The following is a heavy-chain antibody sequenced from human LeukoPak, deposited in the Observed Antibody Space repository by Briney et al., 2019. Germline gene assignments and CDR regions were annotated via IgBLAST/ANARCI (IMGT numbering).Heavy chain of an antibody. CDR3: AKDINTRPAGDLPYYFDY. J-gene: IGHJ4*02. CDR2: ISWSSCII. D-gene: IGHD2-21*02. V-gene: IGHV3-9*01. Sequence: SLRLSCAASGFTFDNFAMHWVRQPPGKGLEWVSGISWSSCIIDYADSVKGRFTISRDNAKSSLYLQMNSLRAEDTALYYCAKDINTRPAGDLPYYFDYWGQGTLVTVSS. CDR1: GFTFDNFA.